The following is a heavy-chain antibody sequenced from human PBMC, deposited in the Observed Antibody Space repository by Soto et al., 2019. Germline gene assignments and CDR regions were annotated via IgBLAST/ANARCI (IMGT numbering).Heavy chain of an antibody. CDR1: GFTFSSYA. Sequence: EVQLLESGGGLVQPGGSLRLSCAASGFTFSSYAMSWVRQAPGKGLEWVSDIIGSGGSTYYADSVKGRFTISRDNSKNTLYLQMNSLRAEDTAVYYCARGDVDTAVDYYYYAMDVWGQGTTVTVSS. CDR3: ARGDVDTAVDYYYYAMDV. J-gene: IGHJ6*02. V-gene: IGHV3-23*01. CDR2: IIGSGGST. D-gene: IGHD5-18*01.